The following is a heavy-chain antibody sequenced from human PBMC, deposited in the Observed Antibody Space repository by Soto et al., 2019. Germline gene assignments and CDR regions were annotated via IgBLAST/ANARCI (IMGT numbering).Heavy chain of an antibody. D-gene: IGHD5-18*01. CDR1: GFTFSNAW. CDR3: TTEGVDTAPYYYYYGMDV. CDR2: IKSKTDGGTT. J-gene: IGHJ6*02. Sequence: EVQLVESGGGLVKPGGSLRLSCAASGFTFSNAWMNWVRQAPGKGLEWVGRIKSKTDGGTTDYAAPVKGRFTISRDDSKSTLYLQMISLKTEDAAVYYCTTEGVDTAPYYYYYGMDVWGQGTTVTVSS. V-gene: IGHV3-15*07.